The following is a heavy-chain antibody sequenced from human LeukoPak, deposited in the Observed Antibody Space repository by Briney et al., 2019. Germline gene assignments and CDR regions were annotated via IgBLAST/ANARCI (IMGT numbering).Heavy chain of an antibody. CDR2: ISGSGGST. CDR3: AKSIRSGSSGWTLFDY. Sequence: GGSLRLSCAASGFTFSSYSMNWVRQAPGKGLEWVSAISGSGGSTYYADSVKGRFTISRDNSKNTLYLQMNSLRAEDTAVYYCAKSIRSGSSGWTLFDYWGQGTLVTVSS. D-gene: IGHD6-19*01. V-gene: IGHV3-23*01. J-gene: IGHJ4*02. CDR1: GFTFSSYS.